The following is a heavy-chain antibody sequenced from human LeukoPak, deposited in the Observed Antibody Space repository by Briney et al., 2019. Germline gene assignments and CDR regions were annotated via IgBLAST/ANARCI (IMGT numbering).Heavy chain of an antibody. V-gene: IGHV1-18*01. D-gene: IGHD3-3*01. CDR3: ARGVKNYDFWSGYYLDY. J-gene: IGHJ4*02. Sequence: SVKVSCKASGYTFTSYGISWVRQAPGQGVERMGWISVFNDNTNYAQKLQGRVTMTTDTSTSTAYMELRSLRSDDTAVYYCARGVKNYDFWSGYYLDYWGQGTLVTVSS. CDR2: ISVFNDNT. CDR1: GYTFTSYG.